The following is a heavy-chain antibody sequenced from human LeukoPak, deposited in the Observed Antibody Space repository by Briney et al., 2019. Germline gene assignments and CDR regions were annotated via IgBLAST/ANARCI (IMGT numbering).Heavy chain of an antibody. V-gene: IGHV3-23*01. CDR3: ARAYDYGEYYFYTMDV. D-gene: IGHD4-17*01. J-gene: IGHJ6*02. Sequence: GGSLRLSCAASGFTFSSYAMSWVRQAPGKGLEWVSAISGSGGSTYYADSVKGRFTISRDNSKNTLYLQMNSLRAEDTAVYYCARAYDYGEYYFYTMDVWGQGTTVTVSS. CDR2: ISGSGGST. CDR1: GFTFSSYA.